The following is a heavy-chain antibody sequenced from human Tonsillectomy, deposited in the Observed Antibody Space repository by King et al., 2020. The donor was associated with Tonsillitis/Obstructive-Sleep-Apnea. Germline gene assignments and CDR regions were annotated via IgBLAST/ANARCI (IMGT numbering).Heavy chain of an antibody. CDR3: ARARRRDGYNGIDF. D-gene: IGHD5-24*01. Sequence: MQLQESGPGLVKPSETLSLTCSVSGGSVRSVHYFWNWIRQPPGKGLEWLGYVYDSGRTDYNPSLKSRLTLSMDVSKNLFSLKMTSMTAADTAIYYCARARRRDGYNGIDFGGQGTLVTVSS. J-gene: IGHJ4*02. CDR2: VYDSGRT. CDR1: GGSVRSVHYF. V-gene: IGHV4-61*03.